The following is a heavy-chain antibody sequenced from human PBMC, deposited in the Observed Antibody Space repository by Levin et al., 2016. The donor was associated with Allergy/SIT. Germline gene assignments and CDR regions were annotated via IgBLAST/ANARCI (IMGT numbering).Heavy chain of an antibody. CDR3: VTGSIVGAKDY. J-gene: IGHJ4*02. CDR1: GYTLTSRS. CDR2: INAETGKR. Sequence: ASVKVSCKASGYTLTSRSIHWVRQAPGHRPEWVGWINAETGKREYSLKFQGRVTFTTDKLATTAYMELSNLRSEDTAVYYCVTGSIVGAKDYWGQGTPVTVSP. D-gene: IGHD1-26*01. V-gene: IGHV1-3*01.